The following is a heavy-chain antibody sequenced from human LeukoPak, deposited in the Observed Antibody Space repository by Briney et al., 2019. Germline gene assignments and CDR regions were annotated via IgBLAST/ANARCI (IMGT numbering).Heavy chain of an antibody. Sequence: GGSLRLSCAASGFTFSSYAMSWVRQAPGKGLEWVSAISGSGGSTYYADSVKGRFTISRDNSKNTLYLQMNSLRAEDTAVYYCATSPDIVVVPAAINFDYWGQGTLVTVSS. CDR1: GFTFSSYA. D-gene: IGHD2-2*01. J-gene: IGHJ4*02. CDR2: ISGSGGST. CDR3: ATSPDIVVVPAAINFDY. V-gene: IGHV3-23*01.